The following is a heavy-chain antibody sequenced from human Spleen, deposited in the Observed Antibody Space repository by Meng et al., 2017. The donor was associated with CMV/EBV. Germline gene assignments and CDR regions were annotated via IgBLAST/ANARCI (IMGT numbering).Heavy chain of an antibody. D-gene: IGHD6-13*01. V-gene: IGHV3-30-3*01. Sequence: GESLKISCAASGFTFSSYAMHWVRQAPGKGLEWVAVISYDGSNKYYADSVKGRFTISRDNSKNTLYLQLNSLRAEDTAVYYCARDIMSSWSYYGMDVWGRGTTVTVSS. CDR3: ARDIMSSWSYYGMDV. CDR1: GFTFSSYA. CDR2: ISYDGSNK. J-gene: IGHJ6*02.